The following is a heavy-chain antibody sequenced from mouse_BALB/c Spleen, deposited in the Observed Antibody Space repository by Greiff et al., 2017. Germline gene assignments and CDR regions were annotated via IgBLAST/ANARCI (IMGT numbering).Heavy chain of an antibody. Sequence: EVMLVESGGDLVKPGGSLKLSCAASGFTFSSYGMSWVRQTPDKRLEWVATISSGGSYTYYPDGVKGRFTISRDNAKNTLYLQMSSLKSEDTAMYYCARQDFTTVVFDYWGQGTTLTVSS. J-gene: IGHJ2*01. CDR2: ISSGGSYT. D-gene: IGHD1-1*01. V-gene: IGHV5-6*01. CDR3: ARQDFTTVVFDY. CDR1: GFTFSSYG.